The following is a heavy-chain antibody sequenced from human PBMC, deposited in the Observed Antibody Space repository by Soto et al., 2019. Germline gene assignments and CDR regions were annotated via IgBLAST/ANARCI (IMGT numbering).Heavy chain of an antibody. V-gene: IGHV3-23*01. J-gene: IGHJ4*02. CDR1: GFTFSDYA. Sequence: GGSLRLSCTASGFTFSDYAMSWVRQPPGKGLEWVSVISAGGSTYYADSVKGRFTVSRANSKNTLYLQMNSLRAEDTAVYYCANVPIWCSSTSCYTEGFDYWGEGTLVTVSS. D-gene: IGHD2-2*02. CDR3: ANVPIWCSSTSCYTEGFDY. CDR2: ISAGGST.